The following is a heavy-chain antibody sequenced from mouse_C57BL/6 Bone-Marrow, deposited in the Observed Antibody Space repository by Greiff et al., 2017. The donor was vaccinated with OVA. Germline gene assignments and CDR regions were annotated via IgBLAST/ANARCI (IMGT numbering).Heavy chain of an antibody. CDR1: GYAFSSSW. V-gene: IGHV1-82*01. CDR3: ARGGSERAMDY. J-gene: IGHJ4*01. Sequence: VKLQQSGPELVKPGASVKISCKASGYAFSSSWMNWVKQRPGKGLEWIGRIYPGDGDTNYNGKFKGKATLTADKSSSTAYMQRSSLTSEDSAVYFCARGGSERAMDYWGQGTSVTVSS. CDR2: IYPGDGDT.